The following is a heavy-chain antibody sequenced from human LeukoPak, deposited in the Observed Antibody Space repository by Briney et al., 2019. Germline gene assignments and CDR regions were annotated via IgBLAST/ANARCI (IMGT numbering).Heavy chain of an antibody. D-gene: IGHD3-22*01. Sequence: PGESLKISCKASGYRFTTDYICWVRQMPGKGLEWMGIIYPDDSETNYSPSFQGQVSMSVDKSITTAYLQWSSLKASDTAIYYCARQAYGSHFDAFDIWGQGTMVTVSS. CDR1: GYRFTTDY. V-gene: IGHV5-51*01. CDR2: IYPDDSET. CDR3: ARQAYGSHFDAFDI. J-gene: IGHJ3*02.